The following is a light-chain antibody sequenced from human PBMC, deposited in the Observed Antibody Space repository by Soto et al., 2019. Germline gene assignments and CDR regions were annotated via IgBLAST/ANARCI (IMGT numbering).Light chain of an antibody. CDR3: QQRYNWPPLT. Sequence: EIVMTQSPATLSVSPGERATLSCRASQSVDSNLAWYQQKPGQAPRLLIYGASTRATGISARFSGSGSGTEFTLTISSLQSEDFAVYYCQQRYNWPPLTFGGGTKVEIK. CDR2: GAS. J-gene: IGKJ4*01. CDR1: QSVDSN. V-gene: IGKV3-15*01.